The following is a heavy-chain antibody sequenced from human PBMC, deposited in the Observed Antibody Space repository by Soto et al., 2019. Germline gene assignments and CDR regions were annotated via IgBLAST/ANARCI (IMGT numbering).Heavy chain of an antibody. Sequence: ASVKVSCKASGGSFSSFAISWVRQAPGQGLEWMGGIIPMFGITKNAQKFQGRATMTADESTSTAYMELSSLRSEDTAMYYCARVSPSYYYGSGHYYYGMDVWGQGTTVTVSS. CDR3: ARVSPSYYYGSGHYYYGMDV. D-gene: IGHD3-10*01. J-gene: IGHJ6*02. V-gene: IGHV1-69*13. CDR2: IIPMFGIT. CDR1: GGSFSSFA.